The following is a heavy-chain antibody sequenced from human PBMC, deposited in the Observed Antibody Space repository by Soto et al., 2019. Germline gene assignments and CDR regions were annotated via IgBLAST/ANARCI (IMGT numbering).Heavy chain of an antibody. CDR2: IYFDGITT. V-gene: IGHV3-74*01. D-gene: IGHD1-26*01. CDR1: GFTFSGSS. J-gene: IGHJ4*02. Sequence: EVQLVESGGGLVQPGGSLKLSCAASGFTFSGSSIHWVRQAPGKGLVWVSRIYFDGITTNYADSVKGRLTVSRDNAKNTVYLHVNTLRDEDTAVYYCARGGAMGVDYWGQGTLVTVSS. CDR3: ARGGAMGVDY.